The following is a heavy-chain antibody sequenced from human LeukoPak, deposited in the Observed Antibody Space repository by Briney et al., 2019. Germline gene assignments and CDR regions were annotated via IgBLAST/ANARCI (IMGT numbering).Heavy chain of an antibody. J-gene: IGHJ4*02. CDR2: ISTSGST. CDR1: GGSISSGSYY. Sequence: SQTLSLTCTVSGGSISSGSYYWTWIRQPAGKGLEWIGCISTSGSTYYNPSLKSRVTIFLDTSKNQFSLNMDSVAAADTAVYYCARGHGDYTVLGFWGQGALVTVSS. D-gene: IGHD4-17*01. V-gene: IGHV4-61*02. CDR3: ARGHGDYTVLGF.